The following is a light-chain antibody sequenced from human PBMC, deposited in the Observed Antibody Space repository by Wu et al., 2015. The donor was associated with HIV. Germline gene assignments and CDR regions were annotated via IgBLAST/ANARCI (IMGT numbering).Light chain of an antibody. V-gene: IGKV3-15*01. Sequence: EIVMTQSPATLSVSPGERATLSCRASQSVSSNLAWYQQKPGQAPRLLIYGASTRATGIPARFSGSGSGTEFTLTISSLEPEDFAVYYCQQRANWPLTFGGGPTVEI. CDR3: QQRANWPLT. J-gene: IGKJ4*01. CDR1: QSVSSN. CDR2: GAS.